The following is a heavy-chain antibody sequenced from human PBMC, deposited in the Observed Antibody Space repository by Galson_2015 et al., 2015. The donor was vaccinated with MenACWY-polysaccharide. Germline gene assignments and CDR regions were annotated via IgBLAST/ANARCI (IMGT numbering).Heavy chain of an antibody. D-gene: IGHD3-10*01. CDR1: GVTFSSYG. Sequence: SLRLSCAGSGVTFSSYGMGWVRQAPGQGLEWVSGLSPTTGNTYYADSVRGRFTISRDNSKNTLYLQMNSLRAEDTAVYYCAKGAAHYGSGNYYDYWGQGTQVTVSS. CDR3: AKGAAHYGSGNYYDY. J-gene: IGHJ4*02. V-gene: IGHV3-23*01. CDR2: LSPTTGNT.